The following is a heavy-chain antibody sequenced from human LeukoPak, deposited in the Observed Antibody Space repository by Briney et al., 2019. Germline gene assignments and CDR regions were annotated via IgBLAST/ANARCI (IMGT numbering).Heavy chain of an antibody. CDR2: IKQDRSEK. J-gene: IGHJ4*02. Sequence: GGSLRLSCAASGFTFTNYWMSWVRQAPGKGLELVANIKQDRSEKYYVDSVKGRFIISRDNAKDSLYLQMNSLRVEDTAVYYCLRGDRRDYWGQGALVTVSS. V-gene: IGHV3-7*01. CDR3: LRGDRRDY. CDR1: GFTFTNYW.